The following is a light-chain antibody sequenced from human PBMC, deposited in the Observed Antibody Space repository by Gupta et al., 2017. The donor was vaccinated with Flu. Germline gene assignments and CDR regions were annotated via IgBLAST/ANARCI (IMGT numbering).Light chain of an antibody. CDR3: ATWDDNQSGWV. V-gene: IGLV1-47*01. CDR1: SFNIGTNY. J-gene: IGLJ3*02. CDR2: RSD. Sequence: RVTISCSGSSFNIGTNYVYWYKLLPGTAPKLLIHRSDQRPSGVPDRFSGSKSVYSASLAISGLRADDEAVYYCATWDDNQSGWVFGGGTRLTVL.